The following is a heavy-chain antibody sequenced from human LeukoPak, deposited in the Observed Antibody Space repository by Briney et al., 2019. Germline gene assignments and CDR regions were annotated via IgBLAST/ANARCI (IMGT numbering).Heavy chain of an antibody. CDR3: SCSNTNY. J-gene: IGHJ4*02. CDR1: GFTSSSYW. Sequence: GGSLRLSCAASGFTSSSYWMTWVRQAPGKGLEWVVNINQDGIEKYYVDSVKGRFTLSRDNAKNSLYLQMNSLRAEDTAVYYCSCSNTNYWGQGTLVIVSS. D-gene: IGHD2-2*01. CDR2: INQDGIEK. V-gene: IGHV3-7*01.